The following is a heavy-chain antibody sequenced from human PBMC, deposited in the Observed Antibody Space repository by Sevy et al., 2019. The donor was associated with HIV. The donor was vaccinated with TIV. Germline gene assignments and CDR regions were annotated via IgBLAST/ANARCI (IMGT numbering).Heavy chain of an antibody. CDR3: TTTAGYCSSTSCYVWVYYYGMDV. V-gene: IGHV3-15*01. CDR1: GFTFSNAW. D-gene: IGHD2-2*01. Sequence: GGSLRLSCAASGFTFSNAWMSWVRQAPGKGLEWVGRIKSKTDGGTTDYAAPVKGRFTISRNDSKNTLYLQMNSLKTEDTAVYYCTTTAGYCSSTSCYVWVYYYGMDVWGQGTTVTVSS. J-gene: IGHJ6*02. CDR2: IKSKTDGGTT.